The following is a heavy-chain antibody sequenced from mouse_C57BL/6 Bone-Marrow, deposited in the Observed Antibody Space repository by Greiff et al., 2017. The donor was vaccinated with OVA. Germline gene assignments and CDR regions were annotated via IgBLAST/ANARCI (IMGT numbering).Heavy chain of an antibody. V-gene: IGHV1-26*01. J-gene: IGHJ2*01. CDR1: GYTFTDYY. Sequence: VQLQQSGPELVKPGASVKISCKASGYTFTDYYMNWVKQSHGKSLEWIGDINPNNGGTSYNQKFKGKATLTVDKSSSTAYMELRSLTSEDSAVYYCAREVIYYGNYFDYWGQGTTLTVSS. CDR3: AREVIYYGNYFDY. D-gene: IGHD2-1*01. CDR2: INPNNGGT.